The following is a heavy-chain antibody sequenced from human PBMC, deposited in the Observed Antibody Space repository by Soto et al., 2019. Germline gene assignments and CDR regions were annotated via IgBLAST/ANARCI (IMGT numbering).Heavy chain of an antibody. CDR3: ARHGPIAAAGTVFDY. CDR1: DGSISNYY. D-gene: IGHD6-13*01. CDR2: IYYSGST. V-gene: IGHV4-59*08. J-gene: IGHJ4*02. Sequence: QVQLQESGPGLVKPSETLSLTCTVSDGSISNYYWSWIRQPPGKGLEWIGYIYYSGSTRYNPSLKSRVTIVVDTSKNQFSLKLSSVNAADTAVYYCARHGPIAAAGTVFDYWGQGTLVTVTS.